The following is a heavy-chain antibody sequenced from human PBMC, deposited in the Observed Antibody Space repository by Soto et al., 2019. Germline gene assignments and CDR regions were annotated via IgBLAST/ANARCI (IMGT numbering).Heavy chain of an antibody. CDR1: GASISSYH. D-gene: IGHD1-1*01. Sequence: SETLSLTCTVSGASISSYHWSWIRQTPGKGLEWIGYIYYSGSANYNPSLKSRVTFSVDTSKNQFTLKLSAVTVADTAVYYCATSYGNAWYTCWGQGTQVTVSS. J-gene: IGHJ4*02. CDR2: IYYSGSA. V-gene: IGHV4-59*01. CDR3: ATSYGNAWYTC.